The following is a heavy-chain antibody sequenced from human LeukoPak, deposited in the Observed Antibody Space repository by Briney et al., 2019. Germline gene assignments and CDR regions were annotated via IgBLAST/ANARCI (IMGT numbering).Heavy chain of an antibody. CDR2: ISWNSGNM. Sequence: GRSLRLSCAASGYNFDDYAVHWVRQAPGKGLEWVSGISWNSGNMGYADSVKGRFTISRDNAKNSLYLQMNSLRAEDTALYYCAKAFSTSDPDAFDIWGQGTMVTVSS. CDR1: GYNFDDYA. D-gene: IGHD2-2*01. J-gene: IGHJ3*02. CDR3: AKAFSTSDPDAFDI. V-gene: IGHV3-9*01.